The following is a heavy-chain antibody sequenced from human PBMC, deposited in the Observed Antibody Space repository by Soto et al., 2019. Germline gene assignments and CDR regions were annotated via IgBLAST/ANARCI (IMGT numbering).Heavy chain of an antibody. V-gene: IGHV4-59*01. Sequence: SETLSLTCTVSGGSISSYYWSWIRQPPGKGLEWIGYIYYSGSTNYNPSLKSRVTISVDTSKNQFSLKLSSVTAADTAVYYCARDSPRGGDYYGSGSYISVDYWGQGTLVTVSS. CDR1: GGSISSYY. CDR2: IYYSGST. CDR3: ARDSPRGGDYYGSGSYISVDY. D-gene: IGHD3-10*01. J-gene: IGHJ4*02.